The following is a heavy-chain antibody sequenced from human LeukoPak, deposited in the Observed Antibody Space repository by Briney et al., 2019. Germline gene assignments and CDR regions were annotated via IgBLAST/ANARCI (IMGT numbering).Heavy chain of an antibody. CDR3: ARSKVYPNDY. CDR2: INPNSGGT. J-gene: IGHJ4*02. D-gene: IGHD1-14*01. CDR1: RYTFTSYY. V-gene: IGHV1-2*02. Sequence: ASVKVSCKASRYTFTSYYMHWVRQAPGQGLEWMGWINPNSGGTNYAQKFQGRVTMTRDTSISTVYMEQSRLRSDDTAVYYCARSKVYPNDYWGQGTLVTVSS.